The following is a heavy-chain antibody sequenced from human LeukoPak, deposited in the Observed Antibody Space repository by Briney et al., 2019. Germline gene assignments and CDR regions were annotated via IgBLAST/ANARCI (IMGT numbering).Heavy chain of an antibody. J-gene: IGHJ4*02. D-gene: IGHD3-10*01. V-gene: IGHV3-30-3*01. CDR2: ISFDGSNK. Sequence: GGSLRLSCAVSGFTFSNYAIHWVRQAPGKGLEWVALISFDGSNKYYADSVKGRFTISRDNSENTLHLQMNSLRPEDTAIYYCARDPILARGYFDYWGQGTLVTVSS. CDR3: ARDPILARGYFDY. CDR1: GFTFSNYA.